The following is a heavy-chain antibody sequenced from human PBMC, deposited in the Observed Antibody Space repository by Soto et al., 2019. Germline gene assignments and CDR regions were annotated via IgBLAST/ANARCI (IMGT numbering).Heavy chain of an antibody. CDR3: ARRKERSGPHYFDS. J-gene: IGHJ4*02. D-gene: IGHD6-25*01. CDR2: MNPYNGNA. Sequence: ASVKVSCKASGYTFITYDIHWVRQATGQGLEWMGWMNPYNGNAGYAQKFQGRVTMTRNTSISTAYMELSSLRSEDTAVYFCARRKERSGPHYFDSWGQGTLVTV. CDR1: GYTFITYD. V-gene: IGHV1-8*01.